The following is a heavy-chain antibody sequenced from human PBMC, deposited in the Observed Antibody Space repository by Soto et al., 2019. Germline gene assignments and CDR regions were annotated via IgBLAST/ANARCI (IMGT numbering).Heavy chain of an antibody. CDR3: ARDQGSHPGD. D-gene: IGHD6-13*01. J-gene: IGHJ4*02. Sequence: QVQLQESGPGLVRPSGTVSLTCAVSGVSISSDNWWSWVRQHPGKALEWIGEIHHSGSTNYNPSIKSRVTMSVVPSKDLFSLTLNSVTAADTAFYYCARDQGSHPGDWGQGTLVSVSS. CDR1: GVSISSDNW. V-gene: IGHV4-4*02. CDR2: IHHSGST.